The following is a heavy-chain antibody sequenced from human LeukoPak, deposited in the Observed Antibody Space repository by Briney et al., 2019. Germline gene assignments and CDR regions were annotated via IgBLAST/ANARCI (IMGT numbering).Heavy chain of an antibody. Sequence: ASVKVSCKASGYTFTSYSVHWVRQGPGQGLEWMGVIDPGGGSTTYAQNFHNRVTMTSDTSTSTVYMGLSSLISDDTAVYYCARGYSSGWYFLGYWGQGTQVTVSS. J-gene: IGHJ4*02. D-gene: IGHD6-19*01. CDR3: ARGYSSGWYFLGY. CDR2: IDPGGGST. CDR1: GYTFTSYS. V-gene: IGHV1-46*01.